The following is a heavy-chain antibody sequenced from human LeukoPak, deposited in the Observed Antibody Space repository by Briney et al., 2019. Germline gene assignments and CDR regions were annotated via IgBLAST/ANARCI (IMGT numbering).Heavy chain of an antibody. Sequence: SETLSLTCNVSGDXISRSSTFWGWFRQPPGKGLEWIGSIHYSGSTHYNPALRSRLTMSVDTSKQQFSLKLTPVTAADTAVYYCARQDAGWLPDYWGQGTLVTVSS. CDR1: GDXISRSSTF. D-gene: IGHD3-22*01. CDR3: ARQDAGWLPDY. CDR2: IHYSGST. J-gene: IGHJ4*02. V-gene: IGHV4-39*01.